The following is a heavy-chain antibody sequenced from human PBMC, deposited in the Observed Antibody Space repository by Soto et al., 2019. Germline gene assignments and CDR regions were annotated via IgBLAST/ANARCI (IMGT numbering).Heavy chain of an antibody. CDR1: GFPFISYG. D-gene: IGHD3-9*01. Sequence: GGSLRLSCAASGFPFISYGMNWVRQAPGKGLEWVASISSGETYIYYGDSVKGRFTISRDNAKKSLYLQMNSLRGEDTGVYCCAKARHFDWFGGMDVWGQGTTVTVSS. V-gene: IGHV3-21*01. CDR2: ISSGETYI. J-gene: IGHJ6*02. CDR3: AKARHFDWFGGMDV.